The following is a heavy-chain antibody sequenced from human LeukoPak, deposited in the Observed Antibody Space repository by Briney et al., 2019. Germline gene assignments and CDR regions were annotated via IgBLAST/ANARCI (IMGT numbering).Heavy chain of an antibody. Sequence: GGSLRLSCAASGFTFSSYAMSWVRQAPGKGLEWVAAVSSDGSRRYYADSVTGRFTISRDNSKNTLLLQMDSLRAEDTAVYYCARDIASGVRALEYWGQGTLVTVSS. CDR3: ARDIASGVRALEY. CDR1: GFTFSSYA. V-gene: IGHV3-30*03. CDR2: VSSDGSRR. J-gene: IGHJ4*02. D-gene: IGHD3-10*01.